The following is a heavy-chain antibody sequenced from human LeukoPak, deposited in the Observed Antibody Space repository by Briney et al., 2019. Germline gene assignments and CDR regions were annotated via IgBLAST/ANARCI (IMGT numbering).Heavy chain of an antibody. CDR2: IDDDGTTT. CDR1: GFTFRTSW. CDR3: ASNHGSGWYVGEY. J-gene: IGHJ4*02. V-gene: IGHV3-74*01. Sequence: GGSLRLSCAASGFTFRTSWMHWLRQAPGKGLVWVSRIDDDGTTTTYADSVKGRFTISRDNAKNSLSLQMNSLRDEDTAVYFCASNHGSGWYVGEYWGQGILVTVSS. D-gene: IGHD6-19*01.